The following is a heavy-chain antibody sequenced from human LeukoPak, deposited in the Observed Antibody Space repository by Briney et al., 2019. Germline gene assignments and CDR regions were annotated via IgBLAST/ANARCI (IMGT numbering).Heavy chain of an antibody. D-gene: IGHD6-6*01. CDR2: IYYSGST. CDR1: GGSISSSSYY. V-gene: IGHV4-39*07. Sequence: SETLSLTCTVSGGSISSSSYYWGWIRQPPGKGLEWIGSIYYSGSTYYNPSLKSRVTISVDTSKNQFSLKLSSVTAADTAVYYCASEYSSSSLYYYYYYMDVWGKGTTVTVSS. CDR3: ASEYSSSSLYYYYYYMDV. J-gene: IGHJ6*03.